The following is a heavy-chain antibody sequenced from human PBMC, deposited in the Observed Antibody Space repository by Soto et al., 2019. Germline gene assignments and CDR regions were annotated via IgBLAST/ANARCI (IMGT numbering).Heavy chain of an antibody. V-gene: IGHV3-33*01. D-gene: IGHD2-15*01. CDR2: IWYDGSSK. J-gene: IGHJ4*02. CDR3: ARGPGYCRGDSCYVRAMCDY. Sequence: QVQLVESGGGLVQPGRSLRLSCAASGFTFSTYGMNWVRQAPGKGLEWMALIWYDGSSKYYADSVKGRFTISRDNSKSAQYLQTDSLKVEDTALYYCARGPGYCRGDSCYVRAMCDYWGLGTLVTFSS. CDR1: GFTFSTYG.